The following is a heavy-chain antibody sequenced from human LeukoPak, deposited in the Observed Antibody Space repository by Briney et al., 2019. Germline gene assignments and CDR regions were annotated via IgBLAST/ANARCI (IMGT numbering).Heavy chain of an antibody. CDR3: ARDEYQLRYIGAFDI. D-gene: IGHD2-2*01. J-gene: IGHJ3*02. CDR1: GYTFTSYG. CDR2: ISAYNGNT. V-gene: IGHV1-18*01. Sequence: ASVKVSCKASGYTFTSYGISWVRQAPGQGLEWMGWISAYNGNTNYAQKLQGRATMTTDTSTSTAYMELRSLRSDDTAVYYCARDEYQLRYIGAFDIWGQGTMVTVSS.